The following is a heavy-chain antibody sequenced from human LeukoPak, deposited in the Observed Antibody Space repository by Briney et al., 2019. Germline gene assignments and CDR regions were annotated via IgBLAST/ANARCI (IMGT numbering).Heavy chain of an antibody. Sequence: GRSLRLSCAAFGFTFSTYVIHWVRQAPGKGLEWVALIWHDGSNKYYGDSVKDRFTISRDNSKNTLYLQMDSLRDEDTAVYYCARDRGYTYGHPLDHWGQGTLVTVSS. J-gene: IGHJ4*02. V-gene: IGHV3-33*01. D-gene: IGHD5-18*01. CDR1: GFTFSTYV. CDR3: ARDRGYTYGHPLDH. CDR2: IWHDGSNK.